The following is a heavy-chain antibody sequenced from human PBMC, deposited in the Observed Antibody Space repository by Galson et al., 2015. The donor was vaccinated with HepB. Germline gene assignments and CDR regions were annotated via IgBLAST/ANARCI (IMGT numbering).Heavy chain of an antibody. CDR2: IGTGADT. Sequence: SLRLSCAASGFTFSSYDMHWVRQATGKGLEWVASIGTGADTYYTGSAKGRFTISRENGKNSFYLQMNSLRAGDTAVYYCTRGGRLAYNALDVWGQGTVVTVSS. D-gene: IGHD3-9*01. CDR1: GFTFSSYD. V-gene: IGHV3-13*01. J-gene: IGHJ3*01. CDR3: TRGGRLAYNALDV.